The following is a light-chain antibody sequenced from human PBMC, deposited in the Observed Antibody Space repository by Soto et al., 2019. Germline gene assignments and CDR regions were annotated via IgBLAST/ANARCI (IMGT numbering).Light chain of an antibody. CDR2: DVT. V-gene: IGLV2-11*01. Sequence: QSVLTQPRSVSGSPGQSVTISCTGTGSDVGGYNSVSWYQLHPGKAPKFMIYDVTKRPSGVPDRFSGSKSGNTASLTISGLQAEDEADYYCQAYDYSLTAFVFGGGTKVTVL. CDR3: QAYDYSLTAFV. CDR1: GSDVGGYNS. J-gene: IGLJ3*02.